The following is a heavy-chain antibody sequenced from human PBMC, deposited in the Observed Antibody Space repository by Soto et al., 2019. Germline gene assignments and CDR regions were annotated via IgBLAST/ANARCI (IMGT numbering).Heavy chain of an antibody. Sequence: EVQLVESGGDLVQPGGSLRLSCAASGFTFSSYWMHWVRQAPGMGLVWVSRINADGSSTTYADSVKGRFTISRDNAKNTLYLQMTSLRAEDTAVYYCAGGHKGDYWGQGTLVTVSS. J-gene: IGHJ4*02. D-gene: IGHD2-21*01. CDR2: INADGSST. V-gene: IGHV3-74*03. CDR3: AGGHKGDY. CDR1: GFTFSSYW.